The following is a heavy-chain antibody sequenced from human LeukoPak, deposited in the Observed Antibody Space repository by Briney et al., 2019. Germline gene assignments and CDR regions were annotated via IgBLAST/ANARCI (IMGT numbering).Heavy chain of an antibody. V-gene: IGHV4-38-2*02. CDR1: GYSISSGYY. CDR2: IYHSGST. Sequence: PSETLSLTCTVSGYSISSGYYWGWIRQPPGKELEWIGSIYHSGSTSYNPSLKSRVTISVDTSKNQFSLKLSSVTAADTAVYYCAKDLSPLGGATGEPVDAFDIWGQGTMVTVSS. D-gene: IGHD7-27*01. J-gene: IGHJ3*02. CDR3: AKDLSPLGGATGEPVDAFDI.